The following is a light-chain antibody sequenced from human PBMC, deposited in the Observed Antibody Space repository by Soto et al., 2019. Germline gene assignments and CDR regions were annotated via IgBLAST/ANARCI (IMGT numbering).Light chain of an antibody. J-gene: IGLJ1*01. V-gene: IGLV1-44*01. CDR3: AAWDDSLNGPV. Sequence: QAVVTQPPSASGTPGQRVTISCSGSGSNIGSNTVNWYQQLPGTAPKLLIYSSNQRPSGVPDRFSGSKSGTSASLAISGLQSEDEADYYCAAWDDSLNGPVFGTGTKLTVL. CDR2: SSN. CDR1: GSNIGSNT.